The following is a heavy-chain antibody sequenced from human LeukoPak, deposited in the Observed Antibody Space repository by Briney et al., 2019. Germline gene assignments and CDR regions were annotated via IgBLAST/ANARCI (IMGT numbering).Heavy chain of an antibody. D-gene: IGHD1-26*01. CDR3: AKDRGPYIGIDNNWLHP. Sequence: GGSLRLSCAASGFTFNIYGMNWVRQAPGQGLEWVSGISGSGVSTDYADSVKGRFTTSRDNSKNMVYLQMNTLRAEDTATYYCAKDRGPYIGIDNNWLHPWGQGTLVTVSS. CDR1: GFTFNIYG. CDR2: ISGSGVST. J-gene: IGHJ5*02. V-gene: IGHV3-23*01.